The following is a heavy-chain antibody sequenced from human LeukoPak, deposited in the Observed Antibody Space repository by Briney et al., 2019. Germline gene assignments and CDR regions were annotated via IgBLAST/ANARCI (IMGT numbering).Heavy chain of an antibody. D-gene: IGHD5-18*01. J-gene: IGHJ4*02. V-gene: IGHV3-23*01. Sequence: PGGSLRLSCAASGFTFSSYAMSWVRQAPGKGLEWVSAISGSGGSTYYADSVKGRFTISRDNSKNTLYLQMNSLRAEDTAVYYCAEAARGYSYGYSGYWGQGTLVTVSS. CDR1: GFTFSSYA. CDR2: ISGSGGST. CDR3: AEAARGYSYGYSGY.